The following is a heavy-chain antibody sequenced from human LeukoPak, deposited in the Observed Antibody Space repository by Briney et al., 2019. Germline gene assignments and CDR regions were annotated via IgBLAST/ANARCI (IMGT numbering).Heavy chain of an antibody. V-gene: IGHV3-7*02. CDR3: AIIDVFDI. D-gene: IGHD3-16*02. Sequence: AGGSLRLSCAASGFTFNRYWMVWVRQAPGKGLEWVANIKEDGSEQYYVDSVKGRFTIYRDNAKNSLYLQMNSLRAEDTAVYYCAIIDVFDIWGQGTMVTVSS. CDR1: GFTFNRYW. J-gene: IGHJ3*02. CDR2: IKEDGSEQ.